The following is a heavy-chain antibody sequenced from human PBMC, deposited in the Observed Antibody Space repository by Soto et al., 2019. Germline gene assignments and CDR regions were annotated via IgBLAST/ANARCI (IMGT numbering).Heavy chain of an antibody. CDR2: ISWNSGSI. Sequence: GGSLRLSCAASGFTFDDYAMHWVRQAPGKGLEWVSGISWNSGSIGYADSVKGRFTISRDNAKNSLYLQMNSLRAEDTALYYCAKDNAGMVAATFIDYWGQGTLVTVSS. J-gene: IGHJ4*02. CDR1: GFTFDDYA. D-gene: IGHD2-15*01. V-gene: IGHV3-9*01. CDR3: AKDNAGMVAATFIDY.